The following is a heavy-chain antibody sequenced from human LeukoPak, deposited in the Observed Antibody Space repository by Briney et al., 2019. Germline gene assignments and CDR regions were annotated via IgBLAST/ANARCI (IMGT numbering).Heavy chain of an antibody. CDR1: GGTFSSYA. CDR3: AREDGYSSGWYYFDY. CDR2: IIPIFGTA. Sequence: SVKVSCKASGGTFSSYAISWVRQAPGQGLEWMGGIIPIFGTANYAQKFQGRVTITADESTSTAYMELSSLRSEDTAVYYCAREDGYSSGWYYFDYWGQGTLVTVSS. J-gene: IGHJ4*02. D-gene: IGHD6-19*01. V-gene: IGHV1-69*01.